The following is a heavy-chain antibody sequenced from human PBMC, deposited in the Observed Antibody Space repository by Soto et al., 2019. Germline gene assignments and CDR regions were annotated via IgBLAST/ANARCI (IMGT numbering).Heavy chain of an antibody. V-gene: IGHV5-10-1*01. CDR1: GYSFTRHW. D-gene: IGHD2-2*01. J-gene: IGHJ4*02. Sequence: GESLKNSCKGSGYSFTRHWISWVRQMPGKGLEWMGRIDPSDSYTNYSPSFQGHVTISADKSISTAYLQWSSLKASDTAMYYCARTKILGYCSSTSCDLFYYWSQGT. CDR3: ARTKILGYCSSTSCDLFYY. CDR2: IDPSDSYT.